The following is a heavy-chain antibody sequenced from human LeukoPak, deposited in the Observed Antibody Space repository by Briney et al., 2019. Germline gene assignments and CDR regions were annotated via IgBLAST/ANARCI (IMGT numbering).Heavy chain of an antibody. Sequence: PGGSLRLSCAASGFTFSSYSMNWVRQAPGKGLEWVSYISSSSSTIYYADSVKGRFTISRDNAKNSLYLQMNSLRAEDTAVYYCASGSGYCSGGSCSDYWGQGTLVTVSS. CDR2: ISSSSSTI. D-gene: IGHD2-15*01. CDR1: GFTFSSYS. V-gene: IGHV3-48*01. J-gene: IGHJ4*02. CDR3: ASGSGYCSGGSCSDY.